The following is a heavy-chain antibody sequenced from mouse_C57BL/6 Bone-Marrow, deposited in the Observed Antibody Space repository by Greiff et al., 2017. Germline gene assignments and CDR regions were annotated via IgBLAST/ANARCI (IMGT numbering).Heavy chain of an antibody. J-gene: IGHJ3*01. CDR1: GFNIKDDY. D-gene: IGHD2-4*01. V-gene: IGHV14-4*01. CDR3: TWDYDKVGFAY. Sequence: VQLQQSGAELVRPGASVKLSCTASGFNIKDDYMHWVKQRPEQGLEWIGWIDPENGDTEYASKFQGKATITADTSSNTAYLQLSLLTSEDTAVYYCTWDYDKVGFAYWGQGTLVTVSA. CDR2: IDPENGDT.